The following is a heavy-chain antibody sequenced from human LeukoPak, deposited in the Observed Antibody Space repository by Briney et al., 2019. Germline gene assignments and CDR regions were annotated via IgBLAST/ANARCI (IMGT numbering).Heavy chain of an antibody. CDR2: SHHSEST. CDR3: ARGRGRWLQKIYDY. CDR1: GDSISSNYW. J-gene: IGHJ4*02. D-gene: IGHD5-24*01. V-gene: IGHV4-4*02. Sequence: SETLSLTCAVSGDSISSNYWWTWVRQPPGKGLEWIGESHHSESTNFNPSLKSRDTISVDKSKNPFSLSLTSVSAPDTAVYYCARGRGRWLQKIYDYWGQGTLVTVSS.